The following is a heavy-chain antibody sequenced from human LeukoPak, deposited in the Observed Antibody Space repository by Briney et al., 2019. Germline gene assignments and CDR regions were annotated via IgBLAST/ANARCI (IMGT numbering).Heavy chain of an antibody. D-gene: IGHD6-13*01. V-gene: IGHV4-34*01. CDR1: GFTLSSYS. CDR2: IHHSGGT. Sequence: GSLRLSCAASGFTLSSYSINWVRQPPGKGLEWIGEIHHSGGTNYNPSLKSRVTISADTSKNQFSLKLSSVTAADTAMYYCVRGRGRAATEDFWGQGTLVTVSS. J-gene: IGHJ4*02. CDR3: VRGRGRAATEDF.